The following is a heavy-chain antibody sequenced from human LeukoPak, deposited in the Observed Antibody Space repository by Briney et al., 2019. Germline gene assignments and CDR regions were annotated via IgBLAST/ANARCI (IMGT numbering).Heavy chain of an antibody. J-gene: IGHJ3*02. V-gene: IGHV4-61*01. CDR3: ARDILNKRAFDI. Sequence: PSETLSLTCTVSGDSFSSGSYYWSWIRQPPGKGLEWIGYIYYSASTNYNPSLKSLVTISVDASKTQFSLKLSSVTAADAAVYYCARDILNKRAFDIWGQGTMVTVSS. CDR1: GDSFSSGSYY. D-gene: IGHD2-21*01. CDR2: IYYSAST.